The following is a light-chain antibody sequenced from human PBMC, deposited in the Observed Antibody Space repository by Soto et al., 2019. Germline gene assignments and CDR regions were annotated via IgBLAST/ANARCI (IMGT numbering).Light chain of an antibody. CDR2: DAS. J-gene: IGKJ1*01. CDR1: QSVSSY. V-gene: IGKV3-11*01. Sequence: NFLTPNQTTLCLCPRERAPLPFKASQSVSSYLAWYQQKPGQAPRLLIYDASNRATGIPARFSGSGSGTEFTLTISSLQPDDFATYYCQQYSTYTPRTFGQGTMVDI. CDR3: QQYSTYTPRT.